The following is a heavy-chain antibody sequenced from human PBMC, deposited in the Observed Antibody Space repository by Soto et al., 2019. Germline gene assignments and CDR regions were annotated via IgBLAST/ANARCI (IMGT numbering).Heavy chain of an antibody. CDR1: GYTFTSYD. V-gene: IGHV1-8*01. CDR3: ARGDSSSTQYYYYYMDV. J-gene: IGHJ6*03. CDR2: MNPNSGNT. Sequence: SGAEVKKPGASVKVSCKASGYTFTSYDINWVRQATGQGLEWMGWMNPNSGNTGYAQKFQGRVTMTRNTSISTAYMELSSLRSEDTAVYYCARGDSSSTQYYYYYMDVWGKGTTVTVSS. D-gene: IGHD6-6*01.